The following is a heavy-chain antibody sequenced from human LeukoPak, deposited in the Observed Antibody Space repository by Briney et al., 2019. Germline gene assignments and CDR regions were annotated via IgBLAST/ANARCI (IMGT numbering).Heavy chain of an antibody. V-gene: IGHV1-69*05. CDR2: IIPIFGTA. J-gene: IGHJ4*02. CDR1: GGTFSSYA. CDR3: ARDAGLVYYDSSGPCLDY. D-gene: IGHD3-22*01. Sequence: SVKVSCKASGGTFSSYAISWVRQAPGQGLGWMGRIIPIFGTANYAQKFQGRVTITTDESTSTAYMELSSLRSEDTAVYYCARDAGLVYYDSSGPCLDYWGQGTLVTVSS.